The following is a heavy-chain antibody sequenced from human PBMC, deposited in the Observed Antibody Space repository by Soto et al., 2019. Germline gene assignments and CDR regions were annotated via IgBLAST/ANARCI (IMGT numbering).Heavy chain of an antibody. Sequence: SETLSLTCTVSGGSISSGGYYWSWIRQHPGKGLEWIGYIYYSGSTYYNYYNPSLKSRVTISVDKSKNQFSLKLSSVTAADTAVYYCARESTGTMDYYGMDVWGQGTTVTVSS. V-gene: IGHV4-31*03. J-gene: IGHJ6*02. D-gene: IGHD1-7*01. CDR1: GGSISSGGYY. CDR2: IYYSGSTYYN. CDR3: ARESTGTMDYYGMDV.